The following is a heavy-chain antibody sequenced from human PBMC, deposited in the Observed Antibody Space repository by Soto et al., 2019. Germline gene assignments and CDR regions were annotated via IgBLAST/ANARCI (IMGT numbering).Heavy chain of an antibody. CDR2: TYYSGST. V-gene: IGHV4-59*01. CDR1: GCSISTYY. CDR3: AREGCSSTSCYPPDYYYGMDV. Sequence: QVQLQESGPGLVKPSETLSLTCTVSGCSISTYYLSWIRQPPGKGLEWIGYTYYSGSTNYNPSIKSRVTISVDTSKNQFSLKLSSVTAADTAVYYCAREGCSSTSCYPPDYYYGMDVWGQGTTVTVSS. D-gene: IGHD2-2*01. J-gene: IGHJ6*02.